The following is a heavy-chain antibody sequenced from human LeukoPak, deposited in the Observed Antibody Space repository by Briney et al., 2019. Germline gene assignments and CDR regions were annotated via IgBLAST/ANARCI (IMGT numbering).Heavy chain of an antibody. CDR3: ARLNWNYADY. CDR2: IKEDGSEK. Sequence: PGGSLRLSCTASGFTFSHHWMTWVCQAPGKGLEWVANIKEDGSEKDYVDSVKGRFTISRDNGKNSLYLQMNSLRGEDTAVYYCARLNWNYADYWGQGTLVTVST. CDR1: GFTFSHHW. V-gene: IGHV3-7*01. D-gene: IGHD3-3*01. J-gene: IGHJ4*02.